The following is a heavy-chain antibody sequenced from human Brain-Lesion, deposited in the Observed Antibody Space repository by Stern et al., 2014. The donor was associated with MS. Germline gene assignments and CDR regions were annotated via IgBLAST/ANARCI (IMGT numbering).Heavy chain of an antibody. V-gene: IGHV5-51*01. CDR2: IYTAESDT. D-gene: IGHD6-19*01. CDR1: GYRFDNYW. CDR3: ARTYSSGWYGGHAFDI. Sequence: EVQLVESGAEVKKPGESLKISCKGSGYRFDNYWIGWVRQKPGKGLEWMGIIYTAESDTRYSPSLQGQVTISADKSISTVYLQWSSLKASDTAMYYCARTYSSGWYGGHAFDIWGQGTMVTVSS. J-gene: IGHJ3*02.